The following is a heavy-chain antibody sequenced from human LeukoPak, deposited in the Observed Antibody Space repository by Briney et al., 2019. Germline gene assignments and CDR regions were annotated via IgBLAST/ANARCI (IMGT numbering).Heavy chain of an antibody. CDR1: GFTFDDYA. J-gene: IGHJ4*02. V-gene: IGHV3-9*01. Sequence: GRSLRLSCAASGFTFDDYAMHWVRQAPGKGLEWVSGISWNSGSIGYADSVKGRFTISRDNAKNSLYLQMNSLRAEDTALYYCVKEGDLTGQPLDYWGQGTLVTVSS. CDR3: VKEGDLTGQPLDY. D-gene: IGHD2-21*01. CDR2: ISWNSGSI.